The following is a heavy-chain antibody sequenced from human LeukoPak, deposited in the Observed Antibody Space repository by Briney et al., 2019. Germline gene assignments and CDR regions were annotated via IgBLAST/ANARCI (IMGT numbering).Heavy chain of an antibody. CDR1: GGTLSSHG. J-gene: IGHJ4*02. CDR2: IIPIFGST. Sequence: SVKVSCKTSGGTLSSHGFSWVRQAPGQGLEWMGGIIPIFGSTNYAQKFQGRVTITTDESTSTGYMELSSLRSEDTAVYYCARRWPHSSGYYLFDYWGQGTLVTVSS. D-gene: IGHD3-22*01. CDR3: ARRWPHSSGYYLFDY. V-gene: IGHV1-69*05.